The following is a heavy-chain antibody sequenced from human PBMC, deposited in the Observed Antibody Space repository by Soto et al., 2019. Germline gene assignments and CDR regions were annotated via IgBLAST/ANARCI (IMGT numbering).Heavy chain of an antibody. V-gene: IGHV3-21*01. J-gene: IGHJ4*02. CDR3: ARLTSYASSGYYCY. CDR2: ISSSSSYI. Sequence: EVQLVESGGGLVKPGGSLRLSCAASGFTFSSYSMNWVRQAPGKGLEWVSSISSSSSYIYYADSVKGRFTISRDNAKKSLYLQMNSLRAEDTAVYYCARLTSYASSGYYCYWGQGTLVTVSS. D-gene: IGHD3-22*01. CDR1: GFTFSSYS.